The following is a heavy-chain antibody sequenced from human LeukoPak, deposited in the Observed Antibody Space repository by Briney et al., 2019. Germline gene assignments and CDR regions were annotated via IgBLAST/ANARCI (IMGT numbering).Heavy chain of an antibody. CDR1: GGTFSSYA. CDR3: ARVPPRWMGSGSYYDDFDY. J-gene: IGHJ4*02. V-gene: IGHV1-69*04. D-gene: IGHD3-10*01. CDR2: IIPILGIA. Sequence: SVKVSCKASGGTFSSYAISWVRQAPGQGLEWMGRIIPILGIANYAQKFQGRVTITADKSTSTAYMELSSLRSEDTAVYYCARVPPRWMGSGSYYDDFDYWGQGTLVTVSS.